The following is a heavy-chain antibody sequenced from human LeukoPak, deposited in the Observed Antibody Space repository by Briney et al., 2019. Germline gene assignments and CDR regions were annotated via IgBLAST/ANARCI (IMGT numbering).Heavy chain of an antibody. CDR2: ISSSSSTI. D-gene: IGHD7-27*01. CDR3: ASYTGDFDYYMDV. J-gene: IGHJ6*03. Sequence: GGSLRLSCAASGFTFSSYSMNWVRQAPGKGLEWVSYISSSSSTIYYADSVKGRFTISRDNAKNSLYLQMNSLRAEDTAVYYCASYTGDFDYYMDVWGKGTTVTVSS. CDR1: GFTFSSYS. V-gene: IGHV3-48*04.